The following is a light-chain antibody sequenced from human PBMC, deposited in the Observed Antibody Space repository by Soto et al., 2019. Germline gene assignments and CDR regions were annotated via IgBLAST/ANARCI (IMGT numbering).Light chain of an antibody. Sequence: EIVLTQSPATLSLSPEERATLSCRASQSISSYLAWYQQKPGQAPRLLIYDASNRATGIPARFSGSGSGTDFTLTISSLEPDDFAVYYCQQRSNGPFTFGPGTKVDIK. V-gene: IGKV3-11*01. CDR1: QSISSY. CDR2: DAS. J-gene: IGKJ3*01. CDR3: QQRSNGPFT.